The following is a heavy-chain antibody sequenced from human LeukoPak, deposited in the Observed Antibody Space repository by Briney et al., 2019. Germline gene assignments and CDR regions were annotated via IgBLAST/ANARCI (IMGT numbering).Heavy chain of an antibody. CDR1: GFTVSSNY. D-gene: IGHD1-26*01. V-gene: IGHV3-66*01. CDR2: IYRGGST. Sequence: GGSLRLSCAASGFTVSSNYMSWVRQAPGKGLEWVSVIYRGGSTYYADSVKGRFTISRDNSKNTLYLQMNSLRAEDTAVYYCARDSPYSGSYSLDYWGQGTLVTVSS. J-gene: IGHJ4*02. CDR3: ARDSPYSGSYSLDY.